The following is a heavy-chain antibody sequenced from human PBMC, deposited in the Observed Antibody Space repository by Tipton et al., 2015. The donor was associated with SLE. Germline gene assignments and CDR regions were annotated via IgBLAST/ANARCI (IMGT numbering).Heavy chain of an antibody. CDR3: ARFTVTIDYYYYYGMDV. CDR2: ISSSSSYI. V-gene: IGHV3-21*01. Sequence: SLRFSCAASGFTFSSYSMNWVRQAPGKGLEWVSSISSSSSYIYYADSVKGRFTISRDNAKNSLYLQMNSLRAEDTAVYYCARFTVTIDYYYYYGMDVWGQGTTVTVSS. D-gene: IGHD4-17*01. CDR1: GFTFSSYS. J-gene: IGHJ6*02.